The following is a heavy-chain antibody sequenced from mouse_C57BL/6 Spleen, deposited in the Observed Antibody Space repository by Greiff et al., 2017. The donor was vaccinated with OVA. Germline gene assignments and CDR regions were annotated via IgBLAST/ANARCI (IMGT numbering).Heavy chain of an antibody. CDR2: IYPGDGDT. CDR1: GYAFSSSW. D-gene: IGHD4-1*01. CDR3: ARSGWDGAMDY. Sequence: QVQLQQSGPELVKPGASVKISCKASGYAFSSSWMNWVKQRPGKGLEWIGRIYPGDGDTNYNGKFKGKATLTADKSSSTAYMQLSSLTSEDSAVDFCARSGWDGAMDYWGQGTSVTVSS. V-gene: IGHV1-82*01. J-gene: IGHJ4*01.